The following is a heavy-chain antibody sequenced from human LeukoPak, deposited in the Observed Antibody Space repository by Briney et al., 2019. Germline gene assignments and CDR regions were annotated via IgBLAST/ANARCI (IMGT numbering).Heavy chain of an antibody. V-gene: IGHV1-69*05. CDR2: VISIAPTA. CDR1: GGTFRSYA. J-gene: IGHJ5*02. CDR3: ARGRVSGTTLVTWFDT. D-gene: IGHD5-18*01. Sequence: RASVKVSCKAPGGTFRSYAISWVRQAPGQGLEWLGGVISIAPTANYAQKFQDRVTMNMDEYTTTAFMELRSLRSDDTAVYYCARGRVSGTTLVTWFDTWGQGTLVTVSS.